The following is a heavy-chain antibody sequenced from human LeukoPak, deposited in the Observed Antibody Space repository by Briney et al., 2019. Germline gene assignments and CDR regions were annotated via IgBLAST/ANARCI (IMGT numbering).Heavy chain of an antibody. CDR1: GFTFDDYA. D-gene: IGHD3-3*01. V-gene: IGHV3-43*02. Sequence: GGSLRRSCVASGFTFDDYAMHWVCQAPGEGLEWLSIINGDGDDTRHADSVKGRFTTSRDNSKNSLYLQMNSLTTEDTAFYYCAKDRGTIFDKVNYYFDYWGQGTLVTVSS. CDR2: INGDGDDT. J-gene: IGHJ4*02. CDR3: AKDRGTIFDKVNYYFDY.